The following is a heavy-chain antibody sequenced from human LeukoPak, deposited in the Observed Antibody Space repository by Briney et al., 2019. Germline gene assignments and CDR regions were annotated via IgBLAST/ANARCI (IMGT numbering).Heavy chain of an antibody. V-gene: IGHV4-4*02. CDR3: AGSPIGYGMDV. CDR1: GGSVSSSKW. Sequence: SETLSLTCVVSGGSVSSSKWWSWVRQPPGKGLEWIGQVYHDGGTKYNPSLKSRVTILVDKSKNQFSLKLTSVTAADTAVYYCAGSPIGYGMDVWGQGTTVTVSS. J-gene: IGHJ6*02. CDR2: VYHDGGT.